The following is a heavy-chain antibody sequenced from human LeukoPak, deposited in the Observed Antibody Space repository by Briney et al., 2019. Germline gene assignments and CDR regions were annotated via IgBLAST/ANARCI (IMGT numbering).Heavy chain of an antibody. V-gene: IGHV1-69*05. CDR2: IIPIFGTA. Sequence: ASAKVSCKASGGTFSSYAISRVRQAPGQGLEWMGRIIPIFGTANYAQKFQGRVTITTDESTSTAYMELSSLRSEDTAVYYCARELDYGSGSYSDYWGQGTLVTVSS. D-gene: IGHD3-10*01. CDR3: ARELDYGSGSYSDY. CDR1: GGTFSSYA. J-gene: IGHJ4*02.